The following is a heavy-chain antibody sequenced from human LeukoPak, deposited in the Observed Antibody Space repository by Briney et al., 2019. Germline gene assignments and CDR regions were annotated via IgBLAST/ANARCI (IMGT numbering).Heavy chain of an antibody. D-gene: IGHD5-18*01. Sequence: GGSLRLSCSASGFIFRHYAVNWVRQSPGKGLEWVSGISGSGDSTYYADSVKGRFTVSRDNSKNTLYLQMNSLTAADTAVYYCARDSPDTAMTFGGQGTLVTVSS. CDR2: ISGSGDST. CDR3: ARDSPDTAMTF. V-gene: IGHV3-23*01. CDR1: GFIFRHYA. J-gene: IGHJ4*02.